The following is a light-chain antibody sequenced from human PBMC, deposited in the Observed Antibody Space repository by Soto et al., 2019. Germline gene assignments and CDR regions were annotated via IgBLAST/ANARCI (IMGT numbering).Light chain of an antibody. CDR1: SSDVVGYNY. J-gene: IGLJ1*01. CDR2: DVS. Sequence: QSALTQPASVSGSPGQSITISCTRTSSDVVGYNYVSWYQHHPGRAPKLIIYDVSNRPSGVSIRFSGSKSDNTASLTISGLQPEDEAEYHCSSYTTSNTRQIVFGTGTKVTVL. V-gene: IGLV2-14*03. CDR3: SSYTTSNTRQIV.